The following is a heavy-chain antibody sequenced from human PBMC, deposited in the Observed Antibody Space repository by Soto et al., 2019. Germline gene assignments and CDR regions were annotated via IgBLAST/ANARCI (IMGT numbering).Heavy chain of an antibody. D-gene: IGHD3-10*01. CDR3: ARVITMVRGVHYGMDV. CDR2: IYYSGST. CDR1: GGSISSGGYY. J-gene: IGHJ6*02. V-gene: IGHV4-31*03. Sequence: SETLSLTCTVSGGSISSGGYYWSWIRQHPGKGLEWIGYIYYSGSTYYNPSLKSRVTISVDTSKNQFSLKLSSVTAADTAVYYCARVITMVRGVHYGMDVWGQGTTVTVSS.